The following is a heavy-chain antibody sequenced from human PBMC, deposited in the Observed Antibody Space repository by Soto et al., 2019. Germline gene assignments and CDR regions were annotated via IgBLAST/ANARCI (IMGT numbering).Heavy chain of an antibody. CDR3: ARDPYYYDSSGYYYSAEYFQH. D-gene: IGHD3-22*01. CDR2: INHSGST. Sequence: SETLSLTCAVYGGSFSGYYWSWIRQPPVKVLEWIGEINHSGSTNYNPSLKSRVTISVDTSKNQFSLKLSSVTAADTAVYYCARDPYYYDSSGYYYSAEYFQHWGQGTLLTVS. CDR1: GGSFSGYY. J-gene: IGHJ1*01. V-gene: IGHV4-34*01.